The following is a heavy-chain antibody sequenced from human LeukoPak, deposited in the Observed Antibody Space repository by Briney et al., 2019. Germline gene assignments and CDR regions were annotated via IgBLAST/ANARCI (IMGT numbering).Heavy chain of an antibody. V-gene: IGHV3-30*18. CDR1: GFIFSSYV. D-gene: IGHD3-22*01. CDR2: ISNDGINK. CDR3: AKGGDTSGYYGGPDY. J-gene: IGHJ4*02. Sequence: QPGGSLRDSCVTSGFIFSSYVMHWVRQAPDKRLEWVAVISNDGINKYYTHSVKGRFTISRDNSTNTLYLQMNNLRPEDTAVYYCAKGGDTSGYYGGPDYWGQGTLVTVSS.